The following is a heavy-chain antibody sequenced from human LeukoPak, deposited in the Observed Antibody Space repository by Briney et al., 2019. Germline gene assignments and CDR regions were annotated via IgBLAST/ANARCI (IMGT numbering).Heavy chain of an antibody. CDR1: GGSISSYY. J-gene: IGHJ3*02. Sequence: SETLSLTCTVSGGSISSYYWSWIRQPAGKGLEWIGRIYTSGSTNNNPSLKSRVTMSVDTYKTPFSLKLSSVTAADTAVYYCARADVDSVIGAFDIWGQGTMVTVSS. CDR2: IYTSGST. V-gene: IGHV4-4*07. D-gene: IGHD2-21*01. CDR3: ARADVDSVIGAFDI.